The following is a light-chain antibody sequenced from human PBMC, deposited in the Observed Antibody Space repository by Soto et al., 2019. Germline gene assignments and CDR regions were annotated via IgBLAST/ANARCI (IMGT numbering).Light chain of an antibody. J-gene: IGKJ5*01. CDR1: QTINNK. CDR3: HQRQYWPPIT. CDR2: GAS. Sequence: ETVMTQSPATLSLSPGERATLSCSASQTINNKLVWYQQKPGQAPRLLIYGASSRATGIPVRFSGSGSGTDFTLTISSLEPEDFAVYYCHQRQYWPPITFGQGTRLEIK. V-gene: IGKV3-15*01.